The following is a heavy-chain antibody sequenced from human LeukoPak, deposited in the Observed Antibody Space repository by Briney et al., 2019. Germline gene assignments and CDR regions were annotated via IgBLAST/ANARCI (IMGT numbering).Heavy chain of an antibody. CDR2: IYYSGST. CDR3: ARGPRYYDSIGYYHYYFDF. V-gene: IGHV4-59*01. J-gene: IGHJ4*02. CDR1: GDSISYYY. Sequence: SETLSLTCTVSGDSISYYYWSWIRQPPGKGLEWIGYIYYSGSTNYSPSLNSRVTMSVDTSKNQFSLKLTSVTAADTAVYHCARGPRYYDSIGYYHYYFDFWGQGTLGTVSS. D-gene: IGHD3-22*01.